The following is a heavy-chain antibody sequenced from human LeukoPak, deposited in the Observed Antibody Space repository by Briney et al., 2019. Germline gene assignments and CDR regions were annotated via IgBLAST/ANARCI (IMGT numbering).Heavy chain of an antibody. CDR1: GVSISSYY. J-gene: IGHJ4*02. CDR2: IFYSGNT. Sequence: PSETPSLTCTVSGVSISSYYWSWIRQPPGNGLEWIGYIFYSGNTIYNPSLRSRVTISADTSKNHFSLRLRSVTAADTAVYYCARLAAISGSDYPDDWGQGTLVTVSS. D-gene: IGHD1-26*01. CDR3: ARLAAISGSDYPDD. V-gene: IGHV4-59*08.